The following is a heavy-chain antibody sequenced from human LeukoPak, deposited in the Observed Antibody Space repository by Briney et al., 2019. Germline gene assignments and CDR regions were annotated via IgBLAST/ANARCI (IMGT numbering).Heavy chain of an antibody. CDR3: AKDISSSSWYSIPNWFDP. CDR1: GFTFSSYA. J-gene: IGHJ5*02. D-gene: IGHD6-13*01. V-gene: IGHV3-23*01. CDR2: ISGSGGST. Sequence: GGSLRLSCAASGFTFSSYAMSWVRQAPGKGLEWVSAISGSGGSTYYADSVKGRFTISRDNSKNTLYLQMNSLRAEDTAVYYCAKDISSSSWYSIPNWFDPWGQGTPVTVSS.